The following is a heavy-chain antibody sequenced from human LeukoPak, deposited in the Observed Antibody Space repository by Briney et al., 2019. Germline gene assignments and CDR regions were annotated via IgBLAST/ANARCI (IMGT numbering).Heavy chain of an antibody. CDR2: TYYRSKWYS. Sequence: PSQTLSLTCVISGDIVSSNSAAWNWIRQSPSRGLEWLGRTYYRSKWYSYSAVSVKSRIIINPDTSKNQFSLQLNSVTPEDTAVYYCARGPGAFLHWGQGILVTVSS. V-gene: IGHV6-1*01. J-gene: IGHJ4*02. CDR3: ARGPGAFLH. CDR1: GDIVSSNSAA. D-gene: IGHD3-10*01.